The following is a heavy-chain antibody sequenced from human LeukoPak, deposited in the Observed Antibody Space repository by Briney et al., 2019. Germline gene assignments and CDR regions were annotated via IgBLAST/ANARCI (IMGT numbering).Heavy chain of an antibody. CDR3: ARDCSGGSCWGNDAFDI. J-gene: IGHJ3*02. V-gene: IGHV1-69*04. CDR2: IIPILGIA. D-gene: IGHD2-15*01. CDR1: GGTFSSYA. Sequence: SVKVSCKASGGTFSSYAISWVRQAPGQGLEWMGRIIPILGIANYAQKFQGRVTITADKSTSTAYMELSSLRSEDTAVYYCARDCSGGSCWGNDAFDIWGQGTMVTVSS.